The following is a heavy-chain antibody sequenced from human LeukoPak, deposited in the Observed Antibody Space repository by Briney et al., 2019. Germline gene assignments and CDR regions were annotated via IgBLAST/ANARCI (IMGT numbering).Heavy chain of an antibody. V-gene: IGHV1-69*04. J-gene: IGHJ4*02. CDR3: ARVAVAGTKGGLFDY. CDR1: GGTFSSYA. D-gene: IGHD6-19*01. CDR2: IIPILGIA. Sequence: EASVKVSCKASGGTFSSYAISWVRQAPGQGLEWMGRIIPILGIANCAQKFQGRVTITRDTSASTAYMELSSLRSEDTAVYYCARVAVAGTKGGLFDYWGQGTLVTVSS.